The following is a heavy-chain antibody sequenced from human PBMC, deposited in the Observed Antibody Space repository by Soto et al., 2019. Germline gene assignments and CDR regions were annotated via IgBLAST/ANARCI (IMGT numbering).Heavy chain of an antibody. CDR1: GDSVSSNSAA. CDR3: ARDRTTYGGNSRSVPFDY. V-gene: IGHV6-1*01. J-gene: IGHJ4*02. D-gene: IGHD2-21*02. CDR2: TYYRSKWYN. Sequence: PSQTLSLTCAISGDSVSSNSAAWNWIRQSPSRGLEWLGRTYYRSKWYNDYAVSVKSRITINPDTSKNQFSLQLNSVTPEDTAVYYCARDRTTYGGNSRSVPFDYWGQGTLVTVSS.